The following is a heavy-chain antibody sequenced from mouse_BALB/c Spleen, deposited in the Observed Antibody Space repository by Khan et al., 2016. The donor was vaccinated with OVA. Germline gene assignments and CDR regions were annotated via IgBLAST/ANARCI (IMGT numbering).Heavy chain of an antibody. J-gene: IGHJ4*01. CDR3: ARAYYGNYREAMDY. V-gene: IGHV2-6-7*01. CDR1: GFSLTGSG. D-gene: IGHD2-10*01. Sequence: QMQLEESGPGLVAPSQSLSITCTVSGFSLTGSGVNWVRQLPGKGLEWLGMIWGDGTTDYNSALNSRLSISKDNSTSRVVLKMNNLQTDDTARYYCARAYYGNYREAMDYWGQGTSVTVSS. CDR2: IWGDGTT.